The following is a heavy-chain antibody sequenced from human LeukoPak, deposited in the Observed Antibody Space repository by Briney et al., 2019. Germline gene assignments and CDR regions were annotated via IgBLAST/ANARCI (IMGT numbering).Heavy chain of an antibody. CDR2: INPSGGST. CDR3: ARDHGRSHGWFDP. Sequence: GASVKVSCKXSGYTFTSYYMHWVQQAPGQGLEWIGIINPSGGSTSYAQKFQGRVTMTRDTSTSTVYMELSSLRSEDTAAYYCARDHGRSHGWFDPWGQGTLVTVSS. D-gene: IGHD1-26*01. V-gene: IGHV1-46*01. J-gene: IGHJ5*02. CDR1: GYTFTSYY.